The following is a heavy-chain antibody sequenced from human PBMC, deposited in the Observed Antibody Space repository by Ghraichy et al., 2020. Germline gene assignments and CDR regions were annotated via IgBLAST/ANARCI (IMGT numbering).Heavy chain of an antibody. D-gene: IGHD6-13*01. CDR2: ITGSSITI. J-gene: IGHJ2*01. CDR3: ARLPLPRRAAVGDWYFDL. Sequence: SLSLTCEGSGFSFSDYSMIWVRLTPRKALEWVSYITGSSITIFYTDSVKGRFTISRDNAKNSLYLQMNSLRAEDTAVYYCARLPLPRRAAVGDWYFDLWGRGTLVTVSS. CDR1: GFSFSDYS. V-gene: IGHV3-48*01.